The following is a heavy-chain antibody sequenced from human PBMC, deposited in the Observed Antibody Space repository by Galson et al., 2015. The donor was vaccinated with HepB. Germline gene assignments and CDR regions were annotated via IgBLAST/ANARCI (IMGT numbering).Heavy chain of an antibody. D-gene: IGHD3-3*01. V-gene: IGHV4-39*07. Sequence: TLSLTCTVSGGSISSSSYYWGWIRQPPGKGLEWIGSIYYSGSTYYNPSLKSRVTISVDTSKNQFSLKLSSVTAADTAVYYCARVSGLRDDFWSGYNPRADYYYMDVWGKGTTVTVSS. CDR3: ARVSGLRDDFWSGYNPRADYYYMDV. CDR1: GGSISSSSYY. CDR2: IYYSGST. J-gene: IGHJ6*03.